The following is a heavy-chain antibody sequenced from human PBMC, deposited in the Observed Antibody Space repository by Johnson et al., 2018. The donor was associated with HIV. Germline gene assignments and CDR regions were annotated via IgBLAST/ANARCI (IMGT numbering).Heavy chain of an antibody. CDR2: ISYDGSNK. V-gene: IGHV3-30-3*01. Sequence: QVQLVESGGGVVQPGRSLRLSCAASGFNLNIYAMHWVRQAPGKGLEWVSVISYDGSNKYYADSVKGRITVSRDNSKNTLSLQMDSLRPEDTAVYYCAKDQYGSSYDIWGQGTMVTVSS. J-gene: IGHJ3*02. D-gene: IGHD2-15*01. CDR1: GFNLNIYA. CDR3: AKDQYGSSYDI.